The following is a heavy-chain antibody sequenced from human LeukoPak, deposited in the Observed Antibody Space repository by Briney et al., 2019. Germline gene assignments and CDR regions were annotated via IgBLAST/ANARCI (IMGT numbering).Heavy chain of an antibody. D-gene: IGHD3-10*01. CDR2: IYSGVST. Sequence: GGSLRLSCAASGFTFSSYSMNWVRQAPGKGLEWVSVIYSGVSTYYADSVRGRFTISRDNAKNSLYLQMNSLRAEDTAVYYCARSSRGDAFDIWGQGTMVTVSS. CDR1: GFTFSSYS. J-gene: IGHJ3*02. V-gene: IGHV3-66*01. CDR3: ARSSRGDAFDI.